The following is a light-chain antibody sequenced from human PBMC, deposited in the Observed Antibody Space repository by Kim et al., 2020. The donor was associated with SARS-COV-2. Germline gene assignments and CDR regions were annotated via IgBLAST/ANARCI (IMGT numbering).Light chain of an antibody. V-gene: IGKV3-20*01. J-gene: IGKJ4*01. CDR2: DAS. CDR1: QSVSSSY. CDR3: HQYDNLPLT. Sequence: SPGERATLSCRASQSVSSSYLAWYQQKPGQAPRLLIYDASNRASGIPDRFSGSGSGTDFTLTISRLEPEDFAVYYCHQYDNLPLTFGGGTKVDIK.